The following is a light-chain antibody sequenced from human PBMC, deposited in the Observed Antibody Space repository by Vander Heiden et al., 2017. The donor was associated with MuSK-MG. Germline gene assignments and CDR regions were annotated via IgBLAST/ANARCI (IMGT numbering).Light chain of an antibody. CDR3: QQDGNSPQT. J-gene: IGKJ1*01. CDR2: DAF. Sequence: VLTQSPGTLSLSPGERATLSCRASQSVTSGSLALYQHKPGQAPRLLIYDAFTRATGIPARFRGSGSGTDFTLTISRLEPEDFATYYCQQDGNSPQTFGQGTKVEVK. CDR1: QSVTSGS. V-gene: IGKV3-20*01.